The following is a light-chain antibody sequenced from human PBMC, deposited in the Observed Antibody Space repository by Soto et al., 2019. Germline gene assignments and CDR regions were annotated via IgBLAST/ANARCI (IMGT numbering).Light chain of an antibody. V-gene: IGKV3D-15*01. Sequence: EVVMTQSPATLSVSPGDSAALSCRASQSVSSNLAWYQQKNGQAPRIIIYDESNRATGIPDRLSGSGYGTDFTLTISRLEPEDFAVYFCQKYDNLPLTFGPGTKVDIK. J-gene: IGKJ3*01. CDR3: QKYDNLPLT. CDR2: DES. CDR1: QSVSSN.